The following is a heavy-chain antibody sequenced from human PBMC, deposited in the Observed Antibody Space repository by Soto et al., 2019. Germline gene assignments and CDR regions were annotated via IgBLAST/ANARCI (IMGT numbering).Heavy chain of an antibody. CDR3: AREDCSGGSCYSGILFDI. CDR2: ISAYNGNT. Sequence: ASVKVSCKASGYTFTSYGISWVRQAPGQGLEWMGWISAYNGNTNYAQKLQGRVTMTTDTSTSTAYMELRSLRSDDTAVYYCAREDCSGGSCYSGILFDIWGKGTMVTV. J-gene: IGHJ3*02. CDR1: GYTFTSYG. V-gene: IGHV1-18*01. D-gene: IGHD2-15*01.